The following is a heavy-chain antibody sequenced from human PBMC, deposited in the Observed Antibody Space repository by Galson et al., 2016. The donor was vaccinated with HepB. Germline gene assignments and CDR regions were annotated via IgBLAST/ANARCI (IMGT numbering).Heavy chain of an antibody. CDR3: ARSLLIRGGNFDY. J-gene: IGHJ4*02. CDR1: RFTFSTYA. V-gene: IGHV3-30*04. CDR2: ISSDGSDK. D-gene: IGHD4-23*01. Sequence: SLRLSCAASRFTFSTYALHWVRQAPGKGLEWVAVISSDGSDKYYADPVKGRFHISRDNSENTLYLQMNSLRAEDTALYYCARSLLIRGGNFDYWGQGTLVTVSS.